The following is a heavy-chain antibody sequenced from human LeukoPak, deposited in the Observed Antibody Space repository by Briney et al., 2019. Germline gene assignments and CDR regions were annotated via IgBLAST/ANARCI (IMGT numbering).Heavy chain of an antibody. J-gene: IGHJ5*02. CDR1: GGSISSGDYY. V-gene: IGHV4-30-4*01. D-gene: IGHD2-15*01. CDR2: IYYSGST. Sequence: SETLSLTCTVSGGSISSGDYYWSWIRQPPGKGLEWIGHIYYSGSTSYNPSLKSRLTISVDTSKNQFSLKLSSVTAADTAVYYCARERYCSGGTRYSDNWFDPWGQGTLATVSS. CDR3: ARERYCSGGTRYSDNWFDP.